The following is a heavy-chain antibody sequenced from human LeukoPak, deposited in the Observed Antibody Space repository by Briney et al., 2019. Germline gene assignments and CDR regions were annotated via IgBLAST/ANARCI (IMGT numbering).Heavy chain of an antibody. D-gene: IGHD6-19*01. J-gene: IGHJ4*02. Sequence: PSETLSLTCTVSGGSISSYYWSWIRQPPGKGLEWIGYIYYSGSTNYNPSLKSRVTISVGTSKNQFSLKLSSVTAADTAVYYCARGPGIPVAGTKGGFDYWGQGTLVTVSS. V-gene: IGHV4-59*01. CDR3: ARGPGIPVAGTKGGFDY. CDR1: GGSISSYY. CDR2: IYYSGST.